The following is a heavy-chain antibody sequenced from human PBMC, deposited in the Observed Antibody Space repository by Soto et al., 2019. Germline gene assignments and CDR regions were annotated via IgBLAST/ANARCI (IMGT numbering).Heavy chain of an antibody. V-gene: IGHV3-30*03. J-gene: IGHJ5*01. Sequence: GGSLRLSCAASGFTFSSYGMHWVRQAPGKGLEWEAVISYDGSNKYYADSVKGRFTISRDNSKNTLYLQMNSLRAEDMAVYYCAIISSRLNYDILTGYFDCWGQGTLVTVSS. D-gene: IGHD3-9*01. CDR1: GFTFSSYG. CDR3: AIISSRLNYDILTGYFDC. CDR2: ISYDGSNK.